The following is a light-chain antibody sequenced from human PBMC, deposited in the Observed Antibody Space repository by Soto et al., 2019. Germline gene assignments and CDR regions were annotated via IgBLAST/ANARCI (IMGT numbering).Light chain of an antibody. CDR1: QSVSSY. CDR3: QQRGKWPRT. J-gene: IGKJ1*01. CDR2: DAS. V-gene: IGKV3-11*01. Sequence: IVLTQSPATLSLSPGERATLSCRASQSVSSYLAWYQQKPGQAPRLLIYDASNRATGIPARFSGSGSGTDFTLTISSLEPEDFAVYYCQQRGKWPRTFGQGTKVEIK.